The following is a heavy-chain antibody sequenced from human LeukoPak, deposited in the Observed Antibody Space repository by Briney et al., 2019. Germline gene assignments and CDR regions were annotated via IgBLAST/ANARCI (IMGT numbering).Heavy chain of an antibody. CDR1: GFTLSNHY. Sequence: GGSLRLSRAASGFTLSNHYMNWIRQAPGRGLEWVSYISTTSAYTKYADSVKGRFTISRDNAKNSLYLQMNSLRAEDTAVYYCARDYGAYEVPYWYFDLWGRGTLVTVSS. CDR2: ISTTSAYT. V-gene: IGHV3-11*05. CDR3: ARDYGAYEVPYWYFDL. D-gene: IGHD4-17*01. J-gene: IGHJ2*01.